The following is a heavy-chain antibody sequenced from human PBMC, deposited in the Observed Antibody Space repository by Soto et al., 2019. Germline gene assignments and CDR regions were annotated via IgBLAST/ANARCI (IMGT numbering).Heavy chain of an antibody. V-gene: IGHV4-31*03. J-gene: IGHJ4*02. CDR2: IYYSGST. D-gene: IGHD3-10*01. CDR1: GGSISSGGYY. CDR3: ARVSTSASGSYYTLDY. Sequence: SETLSLTCTVSGGSISSGGYYWSWIRQHPGKGLEWIGYIYYSGSTYYNPSLKSRVTISVDTSKNQFSLNLTSATAADTAVYYCARVSTSASGSYYTLDYWGQGALVTVSS.